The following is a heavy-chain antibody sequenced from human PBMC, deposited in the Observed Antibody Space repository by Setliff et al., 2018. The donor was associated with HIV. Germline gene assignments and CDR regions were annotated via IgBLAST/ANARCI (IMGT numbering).Heavy chain of an antibody. V-gene: IGHV1-69*06. Sequence: GASVKVSCKASGGSFNNLGFTWVRQAPGQGLEWVGGIIPVVDAPIYAQRFQGRVVITADKSTGTAYIQLSSLKFEDTAVYYCATRPPGVHGFSIWGQGTMVTVSS. J-gene: IGHJ3*02. D-gene: IGHD3-10*01. CDR2: IIPVVDAP. CDR1: GGSFNNLG. CDR3: ATRPPGVHGFSI.